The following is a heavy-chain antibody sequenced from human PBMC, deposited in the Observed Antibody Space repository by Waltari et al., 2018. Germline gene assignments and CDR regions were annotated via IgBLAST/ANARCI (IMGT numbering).Heavy chain of an antibody. CDR3: AKRTMVRGVSSYYYYMDV. Sequence: EVQLLESGGGLVQPGGSLRLSCAASGFTFSSYAMRWVRQAPGTGREWVSAISGRGGSTYYADSVKGRFTISRDNSKNTLYLQMNSLRAEDTAVYYCAKRTMVRGVSSYYYYMDVWGKGTTVTVSS. V-gene: IGHV3-23*01. D-gene: IGHD3-10*01. CDR1: GFTFSSYA. CDR2: ISGRGGST. J-gene: IGHJ6*03.